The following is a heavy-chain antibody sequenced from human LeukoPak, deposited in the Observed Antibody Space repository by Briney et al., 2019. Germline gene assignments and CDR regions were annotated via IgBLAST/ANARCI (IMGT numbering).Heavy chain of an antibody. CDR3: ARAVITFGLPVAKGFDC. Sequence: ASETLSLTCTVSGGSFSSYYWSWIRQPPGKGLEWIGYIYYSGNTDYTPSLKSRVTMSLDTSKNQFSLNLNSVTAADTAVYYCARAVITFGLPVAKGFDCWGQGALVTVSS. V-gene: IGHV4-59*01. CDR1: GGSFSSYY. J-gene: IGHJ4*02. D-gene: IGHD3-16*01. CDR2: IYYSGNT.